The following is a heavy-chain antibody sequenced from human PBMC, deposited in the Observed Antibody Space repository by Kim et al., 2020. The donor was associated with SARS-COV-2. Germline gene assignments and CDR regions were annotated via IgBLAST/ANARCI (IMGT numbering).Heavy chain of an antibody. Sequence: GGSLRLSCAASGFTFSSYAMSWVRQAPGKGLEWVSAISGSGGSTYYADSVKGRFTISRDNSKNTLYLQMNSLRAEDTAVYYCAKALHVILTGYLSASLYYYGMDVWGQGTTVTVSS. D-gene: IGHD3-9*01. CDR3: AKALHVILTGYLSASLYYYGMDV. CDR2: ISGSGGST. CDR1: GFTFSSYA. J-gene: IGHJ6*02. V-gene: IGHV3-23*01.